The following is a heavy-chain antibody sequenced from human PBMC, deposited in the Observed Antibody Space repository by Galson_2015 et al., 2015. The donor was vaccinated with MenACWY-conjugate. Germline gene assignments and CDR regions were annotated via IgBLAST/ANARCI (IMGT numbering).Heavy chain of an antibody. V-gene: IGHV3-7*03. CDR2: IKQDGSEK. Sequence: SLRLSCAASGFTFSSYWMSWVRQAPGKGLEWVANIKQDGSEKYYVDSVKGRFTISRDNAKNSLYLQMNSLRAEDTAVYYCARSPLSRSSGYYYWVGADIAFDIWGQGTMVTVSS. CDR3: ARSPLSRSSGYYYWVGADIAFDI. D-gene: IGHD3-22*01. J-gene: IGHJ3*02. CDR1: GFTFSSYW.